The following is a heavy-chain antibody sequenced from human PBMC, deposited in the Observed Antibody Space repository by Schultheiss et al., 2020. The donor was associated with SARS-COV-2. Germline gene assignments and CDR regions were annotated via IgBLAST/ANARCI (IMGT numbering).Heavy chain of an antibody. V-gene: IGHV1-18*01. CDR3: ARHHPVGATIPAPLDY. D-gene: IGHD1-26*01. Sequence: ASVKVSCKASGGTFSSYTISWVRQAPGQGLEWMGWISSYNGNTNYAQKLQGRVTMTTDTSTNAAYMELRSLRSDDTAVYYCARHHPVGATIPAPLDYWGQGTLFTVSS. CDR1: GGTFSSYT. J-gene: IGHJ4*02. CDR2: ISSYNGNT.